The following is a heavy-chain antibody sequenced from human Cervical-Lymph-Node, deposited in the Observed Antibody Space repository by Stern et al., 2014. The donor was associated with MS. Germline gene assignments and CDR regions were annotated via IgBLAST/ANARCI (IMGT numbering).Heavy chain of an antibody. J-gene: IGHJ4*02. CDR2: IIPIFETA. V-gene: IGHV1-69*01. CDR1: GGTFSSDA. Sequence: VQLVESGAEVKKPGSSMKVSCKASGGTFSSDAIGWARQAPGQGREWMGGIIPIFETANYAQKFQGRVTITADQSTKTAYLELSSLTSGDTAMYFCASGTRSSWYFDFWGQGTLVTVST. D-gene: IGHD6-13*01. CDR3: ASGTRSSWYFDF.